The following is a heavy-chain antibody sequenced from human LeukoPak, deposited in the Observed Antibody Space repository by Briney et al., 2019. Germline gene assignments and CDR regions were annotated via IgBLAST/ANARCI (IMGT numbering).Heavy chain of an antibody. V-gene: IGHV1-69*13. D-gene: IGHD6-6*01. CDR1: GGTFSSYA. Sequence: ASVKVSCKASGGTFSSYAISWVRQAPGQGLEWMGGIIPIFGTANYAQKFQGRVTITADESTSTAYMELSSLRSEDTAVYYCARGGTAARHHWFDPWGQGTLVTVSS. CDR2: IIPIFGTA. J-gene: IGHJ5*02. CDR3: ARGGTAARHHWFDP.